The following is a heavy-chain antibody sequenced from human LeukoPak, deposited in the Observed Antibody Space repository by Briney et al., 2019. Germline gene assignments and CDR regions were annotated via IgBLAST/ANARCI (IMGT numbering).Heavy chain of an antibody. CDR2: INPNDGDT. V-gene: IGHV1-2*02. CDR3: ARANFLYCSSSTRFFDY. Sequence: EASVKVSCKASGYTFTDYYMHWVRQAPGQGFEWMGWINPNDGDTNYAQKFQGRVTMTRDTSISTAHMEVSRLRSDDTAVYYCARANFLYCSSSTRFFDYWGQGTLVTVSS. CDR1: GYTFTDYY. J-gene: IGHJ4*02. D-gene: IGHD2-2*01.